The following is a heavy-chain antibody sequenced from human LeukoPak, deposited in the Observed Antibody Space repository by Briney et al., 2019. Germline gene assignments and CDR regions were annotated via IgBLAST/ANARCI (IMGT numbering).Heavy chain of an antibody. V-gene: IGHV3-9*01. CDR1: GFNFDDYA. Sequence: PGRSLRLSCAVSGFNFDDYAMHWVRQAPGRGLEWVSGINWKTGNGIYADSVKGRFTISRDSAKNSLYLQMSSLRAEDTALYYCTRRAARWQFDLWGRGTLLTVSS. CDR3: TRRAARWQFDL. D-gene: IGHD5-24*01. CDR2: INWKTGNG. J-gene: IGHJ2*01.